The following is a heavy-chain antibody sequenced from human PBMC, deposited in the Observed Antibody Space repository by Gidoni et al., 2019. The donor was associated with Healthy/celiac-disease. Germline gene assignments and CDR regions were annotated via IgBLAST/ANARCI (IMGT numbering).Heavy chain of an antibody. CDR3: ARFRGQQLVRLRYFDY. CDR2: INHSGST. Sequence: QVQLQQWVAGMLKPSATLSLTCAVYGGSFRGYYWSWIRQPPGKGLTWIGEINHSGSTNYNPSLKRRVTISVDTSKNQFSLKLSSVTAADTAVYYCARFRGQQLVRLRYFDYWGQGTLVTVSS. D-gene: IGHD6-13*01. J-gene: IGHJ4*02. CDR1: GGSFRGYY. V-gene: IGHV4-34*01.